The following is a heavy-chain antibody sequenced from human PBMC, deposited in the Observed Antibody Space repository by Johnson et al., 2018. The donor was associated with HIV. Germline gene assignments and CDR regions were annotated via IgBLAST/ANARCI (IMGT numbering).Heavy chain of an antibody. CDR1: GFTFSSYA. CDR2: ISYDGSNK. V-gene: IGHV3-30*04. Sequence: QMLLVESGGGVVQPGRSLRLSCAASGFTFSSYAMHWVRQAPGKGLEWVAVISYDGSNKYYADSVKGRFTISRDNSKNTLYLQMNSLRAEDTAVYYCARDRSRQLLLTSDAFDIWGQGTMVTVSS. J-gene: IGHJ3*02. CDR3: ARDRSRQLLLTSDAFDI. D-gene: IGHD2-15*01.